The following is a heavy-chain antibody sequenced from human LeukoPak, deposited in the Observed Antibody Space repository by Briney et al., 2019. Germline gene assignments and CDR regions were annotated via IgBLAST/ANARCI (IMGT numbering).Heavy chain of an antibody. J-gene: IGHJ3*02. Sequence: ASVKLSCKASGGTFSSYAISWVRQAPGQGLEWMGRSIPILGIANYAQKFQGRVTITADKSTSTAYMELSSLRSEDTAVYYCARDASTLWELDAFDIWGQGTMVTVSS. V-gene: IGHV1-69*04. CDR2: SIPILGIA. CDR1: GGTFSSYA. CDR3: ARDASTLWELDAFDI. D-gene: IGHD1-26*01.